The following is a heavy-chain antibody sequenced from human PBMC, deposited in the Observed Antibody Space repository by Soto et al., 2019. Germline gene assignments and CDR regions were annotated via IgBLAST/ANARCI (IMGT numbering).Heavy chain of an antibody. J-gene: IGHJ4*02. CDR3: AKVSISKSSAVTFDS. D-gene: IGHD2-15*01. CDR2: VSYDASYQ. V-gene: IGHV3-30*18. CDR1: GFTFRTYD. Sequence: QVRLVESGGGMVQPGKSLRLSCAVSGFTFRTYDMHWVRQAPGRGLEWVAVVSYDASYQNYVDSVKGRFTVSRDNSKNTQFLQMNSLRPEDTAVYYCAKVSISKSSAVTFDSWGRGTLVTVSS.